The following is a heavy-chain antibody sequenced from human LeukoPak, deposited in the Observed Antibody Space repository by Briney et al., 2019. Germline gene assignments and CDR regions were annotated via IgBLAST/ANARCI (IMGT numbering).Heavy chain of an antibody. D-gene: IGHD3-3*01. Sequence: SETLSLTCTVSGGSISSYYWSWIRQPPGKGLEWIGYIYYSGSTNYNPSLKSRVTISVDTSKNQFSLKLSSVTAADTAVYYCARGSGFLTAFDIWGQGTMVTVSS. CDR3: ARGSGFLTAFDI. CDR1: GGSISSYY. V-gene: IGHV4-59*01. CDR2: IYYSGST. J-gene: IGHJ3*02.